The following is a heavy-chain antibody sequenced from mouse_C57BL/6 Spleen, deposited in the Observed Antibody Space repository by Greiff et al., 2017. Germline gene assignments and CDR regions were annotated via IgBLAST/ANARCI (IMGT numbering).Heavy chain of an antibody. J-gene: IGHJ1*03. Sequence: EVQLQQSGAELVRPGASVKLSCTASGFNLQDHYMHRVKQRPEQGLEWIGRLDPEDDETEYAPKYQGKAIITADTSSNIALLQLNSQTSEATAVYCVTTAPGRYFDVWGTGTTVTVSS. CDR1: GFNLQDHY. CDR3: TTAPGRYFDV. V-gene: IGHV14-1*01. CDR2: LDPEDDET.